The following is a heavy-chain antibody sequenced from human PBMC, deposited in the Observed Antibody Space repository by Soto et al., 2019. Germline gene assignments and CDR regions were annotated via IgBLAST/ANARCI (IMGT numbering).Heavy chain of an antibody. CDR1: GYTFTSYA. J-gene: IGHJ6*02. D-gene: IGHD4-17*01. V-gene: IGHV1-3*01. CDR3: ARAHYDRDYYKYGMDG. Sequence: ASVKVSCKASGYTFTSYAIHWVHQAPGQRLEWMGCINAANGNTKYSQKFQGRVTITRDTSASTAYMELSSLRSEDTAVYYCARAHYDRDYYKYGMDGWGQGTTVTVSS. CDR2: INAANGNT.